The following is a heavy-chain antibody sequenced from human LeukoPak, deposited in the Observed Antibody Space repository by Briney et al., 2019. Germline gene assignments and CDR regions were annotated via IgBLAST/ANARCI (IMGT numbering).Heavy chain of an antibody. J-gene: IGHJ4*02. Sequence: GGSLRLSCAASGFTVSSNYMSWVRQAPGKGLEWVSVIYSGGSTYYADSVKGRFTISRDNSKNTLYLQMNSLRAEDTAVYYCARARGYSYGYLDYWGQGTLVTVSS. CDR1: GFTVSSNY. CDR3: ARARGYSYGYLDY. CDR2: IYSGGST. V-gene: IGHV3-53*01. D-gene: IGHD5-18*01.